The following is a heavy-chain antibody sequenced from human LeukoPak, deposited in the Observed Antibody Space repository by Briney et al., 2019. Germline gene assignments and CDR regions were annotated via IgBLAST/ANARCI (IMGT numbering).Heavy chain of an antibody. CDR1: GFSFSTYA. J-gene: IGHJ4*02. V-gene: IGHV4-39*01. Sequence: GSLRLSCAASGFSFSTYALSWIRQPPGRGLEWIGTTYYSGTTYYNSSLKSRVTISVDTSKNQFSLKLSSVTAADTAVYYCARLWWAAGQYYFDYWGQGTLVTVSS. CDR3: ARLWWAAGQYYFDY. D-gene: IGHD6-13*01. CDR2: TYYSGTT.